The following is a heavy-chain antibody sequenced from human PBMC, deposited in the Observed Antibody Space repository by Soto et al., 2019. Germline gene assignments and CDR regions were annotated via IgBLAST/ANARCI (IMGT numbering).Heavy chain of an antibody. Sequence: PLETLSLTCSVSGGSISSYYLSWIRQPPGKGLEWIGYIYYSGSTNYNPSLKSRVTISVDTSKNQFSLKLSSVTAADTAVYYCARVGYDILTGYYRADYYYYYMDVWGKGTTVTVSS. CDR3: ARVGYDILTGYYRADYYYYYMDV. J-gene: IGHJ6*03. V-gene: IGHV4-59*01. CDR1: GGSISSYY. D-gene: IGHD3-9*01. CDR2: IYYSGST.